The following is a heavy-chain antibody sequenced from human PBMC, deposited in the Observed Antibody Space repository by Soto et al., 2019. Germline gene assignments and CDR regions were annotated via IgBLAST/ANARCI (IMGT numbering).Heavy chain of an antibody. CDR2: ISGSGGST. J-gene: IGHJ4*02. Sequence: EVQLLESGGGLVQPGGSLRLSCAASGFTFSSYAMSWVRRAPGKGLEWVSAISGSGGSTYYADSVKGRFTISRDNSKNTLYLQMNSLRAEDTAVYYCAKSYRGYYDSSGKRALDYWGQGTLVTVSS. CDR1: GFTFSSYA. V-gene: IGHV3-23*01. CDR3: AKSYRGYYDSSGKRALDY. D-gene: IGHD3-22*01.